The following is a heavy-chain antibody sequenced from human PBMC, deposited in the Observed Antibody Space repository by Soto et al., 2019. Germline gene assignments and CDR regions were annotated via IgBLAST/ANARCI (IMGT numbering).Heavy chain of an antibody. V-gene: IGHV4-59*01. CDR1: GGSISSYY. J-gene: IGHJ6*02. Sequence: LSLTCTVSGGSISSYYWSWIRQPPGKGLEWIGYIYYSGSTNYNPSLKSRVTISVDTSKNQFSLKLSSVTAADTAVYYCARVGSSSDYYYYGMDVWGQGTTVTVSS. CDR2: IYYSGST. D-gene: IGHD6-6*01. CDR3: ARVGSSSDYYYYGMDV.